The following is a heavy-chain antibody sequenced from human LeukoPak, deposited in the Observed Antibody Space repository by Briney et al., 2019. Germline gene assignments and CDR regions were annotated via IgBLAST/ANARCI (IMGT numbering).Heavy chain of an antibody. Sequence: GGSLRLSCAASGFTFSAFGMNWVRQAPGKGLEWVSTITNSGGRTYYVDSVKGRFTISRDNSKNTLYLQMNSLRAEDTAKYYCTKDYCGKFCSAVWGQGTTVTVSS. CDR3: TKDYCGKFCSAV. D-gene: IGHD3-9*01. V-gene: IGHV3-23*01. CDR2: ITNSGGRT. J-gene: IGHJ6*02. CDR1: GFTFSAFG.